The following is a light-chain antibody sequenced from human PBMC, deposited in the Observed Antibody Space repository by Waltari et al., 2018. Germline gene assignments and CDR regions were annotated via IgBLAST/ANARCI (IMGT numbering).Light chain of an antibody. CDR2: GAS. CDR3: QQYGSWT. CDR1: QTVCSTY. J-gene: IGKJ1*01. V-gene: IGKV3-20*01. Sequence: EIVLTQSPGTLSLSPGERATLPCRASQTVCSTYLAWYQKKPGHAPRLLIYGASSRATGIPDRFSGSGSGTDFTLTISRLEPEDFAVYYCQQYGSWTFGQGTKVEIK.